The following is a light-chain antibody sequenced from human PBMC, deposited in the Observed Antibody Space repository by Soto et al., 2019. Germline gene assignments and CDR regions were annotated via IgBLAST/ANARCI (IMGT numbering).Light chain of an antibody. Sequence: QSALTQPASVSGSPGQSITISCTGTSSDVGGYNYVSWYQQHPGKAPKLMIYDVSNRPSGVSNRFSGSKSGNTASLTIPGLQSADEADYYCSSSTSSSTLLYVFGTGTKLTVL. V-gene: IGLV2-14*01. CDR2: DVS. CDR3: SSSTSSSTLLYV. J-gene: IGLJ1*01. CDR1: SSDVGGYNY.